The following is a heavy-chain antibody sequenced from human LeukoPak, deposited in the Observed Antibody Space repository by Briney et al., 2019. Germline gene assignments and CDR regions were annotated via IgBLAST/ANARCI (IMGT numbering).Heavy chain of an antibody. CDR1: GGSICSYY. J-gene: IGHJ2*01. CDR2: IYYSGST. D-gene: IGHD3-22*01. CDR3: ARVWVPYYYDSSGDYSNWYFDL. Sequence: TSSETLSLTCSVSGGSICSYYWSWIRQPPGKGLGWVGYIYYSGSTNYNPSLKGRVTISVDPSKNPCSLKLSCVTAADTAVYYCARVWVPYYYDSSGDYSNWYFDLCGRGTLVTVSS. V-gene: IGHV4-59*01.